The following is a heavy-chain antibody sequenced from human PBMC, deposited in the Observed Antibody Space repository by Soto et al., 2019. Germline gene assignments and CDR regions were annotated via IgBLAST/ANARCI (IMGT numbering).Heavy chain of an antibody. J-gene: IGHJ3*02. Sequence: GGSLRLSCVASGFPFSSYAMSWVRQTPGKGLEWVSGISGSGGRTYYAASVKGRFTISRDNSNNTLSLQMHILRVEDTAVYFCAKGGYYSLFDIWGQGTVVTVSS. CDR1: GFPFSSYA. V-gene: IGHV3-23*01. CDR2: ISGSGGRT. D-gene: IGHD3-16*01. CDR3: AKGGYYSLFDI.